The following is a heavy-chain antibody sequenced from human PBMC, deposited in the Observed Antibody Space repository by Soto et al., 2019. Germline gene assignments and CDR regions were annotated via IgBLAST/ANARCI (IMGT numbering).Heavy chain of an antibody. CDR2: FDPEDGET. V-gene: IGHV1-24*01. CDR3: ATSGLLQDWFAP. D-gene: IGHD3-10*01. J-gene: IGHJ5*02. Sequence: ASVKVSCKVSGYTLTELSMHWVRQAPGKGLEWMGGFDPEDGETIYAQKFQGRVTMTEDTSTDTAYMELSSLRSEDTAVYYCATSGLLQDWFAPWGPGTLVIVS. CDR1: GYTLTELS.